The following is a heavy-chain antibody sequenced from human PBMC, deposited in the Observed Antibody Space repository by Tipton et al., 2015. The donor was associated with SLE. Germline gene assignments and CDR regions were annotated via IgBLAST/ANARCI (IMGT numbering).Heavy chain of an antibody. D-gene: IGHD6-19*01. Sequence: TLSLTCTVSGGSISSSSYYWGWIRQPPGKGLEWIGNVYHSGSSSYNPSLKNRVIISIDTSRNQFSLTLRSVIAADTAVYYCARGYSSGWYFYGFDVWGHGTTVTVSS. J-gene: IGHJ6*02. V-gene: IGHV4-39*07. CDR3: ARGYSSGWYFYGFDV. CDR2: VYHSGSS. CDR1: GGSISSSSYY.